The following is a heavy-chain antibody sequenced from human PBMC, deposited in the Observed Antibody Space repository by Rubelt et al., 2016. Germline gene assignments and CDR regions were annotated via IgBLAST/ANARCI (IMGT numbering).Heavy chain of an antibody. CDR1: GGSFSGYY. Sequence: QVQLQQWGAGLLKPSETLSLTCAVYGGSFSGYYWSWIRQPPGKGLEWSGEINHSGSTNYNPSLKSRVTITFDTSMNQFSLKLSSVTAADTAVYYCAIGGRYYGSGSYQRHNWFDPWGQGTLVTVSS. CDR3: AIGGRYYGSGSYQRHNWFDP. J-gene: IGHJ5*02. D-gene: IGHD3-10*01. CDR2: INHSGST. V-gene: IGHV4-34*01.